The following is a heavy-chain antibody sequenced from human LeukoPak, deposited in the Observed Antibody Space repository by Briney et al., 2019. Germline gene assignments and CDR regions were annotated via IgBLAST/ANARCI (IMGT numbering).Heavy chain of an antibody. CDR1: GYTFTSYG. CDR2: INPNSGGT. CDR3: ARGPETYDRSAYY. Sequence: GASVKVSCKASGYTFTSYGISWVRQAPGQGLEWMGWINPNSGGTNYAQKFQGRVTMTRDTSISTAYMELSRLRSDDTAVYYCARGPETYDRSAYYWGQGTLVTVSS. D-gene: IGHD3-22*01. V-gene: IGHV1-2*02. J-gene: IGHJ4*02.